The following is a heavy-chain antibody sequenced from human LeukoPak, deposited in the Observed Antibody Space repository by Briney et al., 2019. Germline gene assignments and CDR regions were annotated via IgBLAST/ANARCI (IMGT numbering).Heavy chain of an antibody. D-gene: IGHD1-26*01. CDR3: TRQGFSGSYSDPRSYGMDV. J-gene: IGHJ6*02. V-gene: IGHV3-73*01. Sequence: GGSLKLSCAASGFTFSGSAMHWVRQASGKGLEWVGRIRSKANSYATAYAASVKGRFTISRDDSKSTAYLQMNSLKTEDTAVYYCTRQGFSGSYSDPRSYGMDVWGQGTTVTVSS. CDR2: IRSKANSYAT. CDR1: GFTFSGSA.